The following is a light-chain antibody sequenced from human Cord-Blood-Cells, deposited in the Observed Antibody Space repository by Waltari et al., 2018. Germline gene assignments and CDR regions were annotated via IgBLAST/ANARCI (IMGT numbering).Light chain of an antibody. V-gene: IGLV2-14*03. Sequence: QSALTQPASVSGSPGQSITISCTRTRRDVGGYNYVSWYQQHPGKAPKLMIYDVSNRPSGVSNRFSGSKSGNTASLTISGLQAEDEADYYCSSYTSSSTYVFGTGTKVTVL. CDR2: DVS. J-gene: IGLJ1*01. CDR1: RRDVGGYNY. CDR3: SSYTSSSTYV.